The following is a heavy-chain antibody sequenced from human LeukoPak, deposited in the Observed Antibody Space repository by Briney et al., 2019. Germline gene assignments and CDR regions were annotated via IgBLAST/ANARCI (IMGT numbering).Heavy chain of an antibody. V-gene: IGHV3-23*01. CDR2: ISGSGGST. D-gene: IGHD4-17*01. Sequence: GASLRLSCAASGFTFSSYAMSCVRQAPGKGLEWVSAISGSGGSTYYADSLKGRFTISRDNSKNTPYLQMNSLRAEDTAVYYCAKGCFKRTVTVDYWGQGTLVTVSS. CDR1: GFTFSSYA. CDR3: AKGCFKRTVTVDY. J-gene: IGHJ4*02.